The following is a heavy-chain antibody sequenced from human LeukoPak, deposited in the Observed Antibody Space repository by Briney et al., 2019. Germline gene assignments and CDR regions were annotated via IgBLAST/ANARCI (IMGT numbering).Heavy chain of an antibody. CDR1: GFTFSSYA. Sequence: PGGSLRLSCAASGFTFSSYAMSWVRQAPGKGLEWVSAISGSGGSTYYADSVKGRFTISRDNSKNTLYLQMNSLRAEDTAVYYCALGNYYDSSGYPPNYFDHWGQGTLVTVSS. CDR3: ALGNYYDSSGYPPNYFDH. CDR2: ISGSGGST. V-gene: IGHV3-23*01. D-gene: IGHD3-22*01. J-gene: IGHJ4*02.